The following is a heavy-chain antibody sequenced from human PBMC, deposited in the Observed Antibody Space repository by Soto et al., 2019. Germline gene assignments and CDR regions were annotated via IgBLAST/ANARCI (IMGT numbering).Heavy chain of an antibody. Sequence: EVQXVESXXGLVXPGXXLRLSCEASGFTFSTFWMHWXRQAPGKGLVWVSRINSDGSSTNYADSVKGRVTISRDNAKNTLYLQLNSLRPEDTAVYYCARDFEYWGQGTLVTVSS. CDR2: INSDGSST. CDR1: GFTFSTFW. J-gene: IGHJ4*02. CDR3: ARDFEY. V-gene: IGHV3-74*01.